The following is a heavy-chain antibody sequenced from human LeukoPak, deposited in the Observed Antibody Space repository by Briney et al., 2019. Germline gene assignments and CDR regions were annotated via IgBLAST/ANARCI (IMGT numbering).Heavy chain of an antibody. CDR2: ISYDGSNK. J-gene: IGHJ4*02. V-gene: IGHV3-30-3*01. D-gene: IGHD5-18*01. Sequence: GGSLRLSCAASGFTFSSYAMHSVRQPPGKGLEWVAVISYDGSNKYYADSVKGRFTISRDNSKNTLYLQMNSLRAEDTAVYYCAKDLGDTAMVRSVDYWGQGTLVTVSS. CDR3: AKDLGDTAMVRSVDY. CDR1: GFTFSSYA.